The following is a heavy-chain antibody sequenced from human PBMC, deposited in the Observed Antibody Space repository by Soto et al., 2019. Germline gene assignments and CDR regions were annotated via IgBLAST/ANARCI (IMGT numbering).Heavy chain of an antibody. J-gene: IGHJ6*04. Sequence: GKGLEWVSAISGSGGSTYYADSVKGRFTISRDNSKNTLYLQMNSLRAEDTAVYYCAKHLEYDSSGCPPVSALWRNRTPVTVSP. D-gene: IGHD3-22*01. V-gene: IGHV3-23*01. CDR2: ISGSGGST. CDR3: AKHLEYDSSGCPPVSAL.